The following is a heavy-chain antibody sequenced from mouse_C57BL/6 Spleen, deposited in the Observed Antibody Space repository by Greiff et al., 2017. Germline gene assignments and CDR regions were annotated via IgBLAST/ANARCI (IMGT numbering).Heavy chain of an antibody. Sequence: QVQLQQSGAELARPGASVKLSCKASGYTFTSYTMHWVKQRPGQGLEWIGYINPSSGYTKYNQKFKDKATLTADKSSSPAYLQLSSLTSEDSAVYYCAREEDDYGGRGFDYWGQGTTLTVSS. V-gene: IGHV1-4*01. CDR3: AREEDDYGGRGFDY. CDR2: INPSSGYT. CDR1: GYTFTSYT. J-gene: IGHJ2*01. D-gene: IGHD2-4*01.